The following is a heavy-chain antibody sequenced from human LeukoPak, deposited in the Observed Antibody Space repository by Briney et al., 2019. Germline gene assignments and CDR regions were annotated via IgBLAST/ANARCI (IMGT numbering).Heavy chain of an antibody. Sequence: PSETLSLTCTVSGGSISSSSYYWGWIRQPPRKGLEWIGSIYYSGVTYYNPSLESRVTILVDTSKNQFSLKLSSVTATDTAVYYCASPLGYCSSTNCYGDYWGQGTLVTVSS. J-gene: IGHJ4*02. CDR3: ASPLGYCSSTNCYGDY. CDR2: IYYSGVT. V-gene: IGHV4-39*01. D-gene: IGHD2-2*01. CDR1: GGSISSSSYY.